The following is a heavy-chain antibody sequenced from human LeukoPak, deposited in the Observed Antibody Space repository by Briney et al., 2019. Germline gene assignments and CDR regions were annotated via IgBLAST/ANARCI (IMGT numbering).Heavy chain of an antibody. Sequence: QTGGSLRLSCTASGFTFDDYAMHWVRQAPGKGLEWVSGISWNSVSIGYADSVKGRFTISRDNAKNSLYLQMNSLRAEDTALYYCAKDMTSSSQNGAFDIWGQGTMVTVSS. D-gene: IGHD6-13*01. CDR2: ISWNSVSI. CDR3: AKDMTSSSQNGAFDI. CDR1: GFTFDDYA. V-gene: IGHV3-9*01. J-gene: IGHJ3*02.